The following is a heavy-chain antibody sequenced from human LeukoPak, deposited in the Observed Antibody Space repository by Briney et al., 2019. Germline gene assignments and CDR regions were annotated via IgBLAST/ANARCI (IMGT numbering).Heavy chain of an antibody. V-gene: IGHV3-64*01. CDR2: ISNSGGRT. CDR3: AREEPAGSIDY. D-gene: IGHD1-14*01. J-gene: IGHJ4*02. Sequence: GGSLRLSCAVSGFVLSSHPMHWVRQAPGKGLECVSAISNSGGRTYYANSVKGRLTISRDNSKNPLYLQMDSLRAEDTALYYCAREEPAGSIDYWGQGILVTVSS. CDR1: GFVLSSHP.